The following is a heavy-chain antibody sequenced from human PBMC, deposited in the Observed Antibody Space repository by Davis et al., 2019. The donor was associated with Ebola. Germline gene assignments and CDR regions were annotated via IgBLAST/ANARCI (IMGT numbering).Heavy chain of an antibody. CDR2: ITAYDGST. Sequence: ASVKVSCKASGYNFFSSVITWVRQAPGQGLEWMGWITAYDGSTNYAQNLRGRVSMTADSSTNTAYMEVGSLRSDDTAVYYCARAQFPTTSDHWGQGTLVTVSS. V-gene: IGHV1-18*01. J-gene: IGHJ4*02. CDR1: GYNFFSSV. CDR3: ARAQFPTTSDH. D-gene: IGHD1-1*01.